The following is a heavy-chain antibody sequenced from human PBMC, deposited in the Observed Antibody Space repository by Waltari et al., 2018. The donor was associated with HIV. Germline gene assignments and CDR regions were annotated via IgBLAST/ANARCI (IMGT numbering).Heavy chain of an antibody. CDR2: MNPNSGNT. V-gene: IGHV1-8*01. CDR3: TRGSSTSDEDFDY. D-gene: IGHD2-2*01. CDR1: GYDFNTYD. Sequence: QVQLVQSGAEVRKHGASIKVSCTTSGYDFNTYDSNWVRQATGQGLEWMGWMNPNSGNTGYAQKFQGRLTMTRNSSIGTAYLELTSLRSEDTAVYFCTRGSSTSDEDFDYWGQGTLVTVSS. J-gene: IGHJ4*02.